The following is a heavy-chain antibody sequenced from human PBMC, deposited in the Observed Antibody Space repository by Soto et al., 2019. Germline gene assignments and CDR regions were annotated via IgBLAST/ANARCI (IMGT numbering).Heavy chain of an antibody. CDR3: TTAILRTGDGYYFDY. D-gene: IGHD7-27*01. J-gene: IGHJ4*02. CDR2: IKSKTDGGTT. V-gene: IGHV3-15*01. CDR1: GFTFSNAW. Sequence: GGSLRLSCAASGFTFSNAWMSWVRQAPGKGLEWVGRIKSKTDGGTTDYAAPVKGRFTISRDDSKNTLYLQMNSLKTEDTAVYYCTTAILRTGDGYYFDYWGQGTLVTVSS.